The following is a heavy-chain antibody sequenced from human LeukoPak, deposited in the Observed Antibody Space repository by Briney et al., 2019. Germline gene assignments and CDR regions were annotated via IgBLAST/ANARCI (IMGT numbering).Heavy chain of an antibody. CDR2: ISWNSGSI. J-gene: IGHJ3*02. CDR1: GFTFDDYA. D-gene: IGHD6-13*01. CDR3: AKDTSNRGNDAFHI. Sequence: GGSLRLSCAASGFTFDDYAMHWVRQAPGKGLEWVSRISWNSGSIAYADSVKGRFTISRDNAKDSLYLQMNSLRPEDTALYYCAKDTSNRGNDAFHIWGQGTMVTVSS. V-gene: IGHV3-9*01.